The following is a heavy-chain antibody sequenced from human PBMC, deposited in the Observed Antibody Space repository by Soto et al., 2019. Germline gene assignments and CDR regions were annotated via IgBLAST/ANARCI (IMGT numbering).Heavy chain of an antibody. Sequence: QVQLVQSGAEVKKPGSSVKVSCKTSGGTFSSYAISWVRQAPGQGLEWMGGIMPIFGAAIYAQKFQGRVTVTADESTSTAYMELSSLRSEDTAVYYCARVRRYSGDIVLVPAAIGYGMDVWGLGTTVSVSS. CDR3: ARVRRYSGDIVLVPAAIGYGMDV. J-gene: IGHJ6*02. D-gene: IGHD2-2*01. CDR1: GGTFSSYA. V-gene: IGHV1-69*12. CDR2: IMPIFGAA.